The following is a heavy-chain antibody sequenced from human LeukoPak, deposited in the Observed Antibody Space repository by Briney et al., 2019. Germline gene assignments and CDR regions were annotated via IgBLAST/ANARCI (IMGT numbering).Heavy chain of an antibody. D-gene: IGHD1-26*01. CDR2: ISAYNGNI. Sequence: ASVKVSCKASGYTFTSYGISWVRQAPGQGLEWMGWISAYNGNINYAQKLQGRVTMTTDTSTSTAYMELRSLRSDDTAVYYCARVEGGATLYYFDYWDQGTLVTVSS. V-gene: IGHV1-18*01. J-gene: IGHJ4*02. CDR3: ARVEGGATLYYFDY. CDR1: GYTFTSYG.